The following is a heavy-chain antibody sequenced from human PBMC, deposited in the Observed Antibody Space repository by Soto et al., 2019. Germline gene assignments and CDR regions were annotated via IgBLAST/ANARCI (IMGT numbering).Heavy chain of an antibody. CDR1: GFTFSSYA. CDR3: AREGPWLVQDY. Sequence: GGSLRLSCAASGFTFSSYAMHWVRQAPGKGLEWVAVISYDGSNKYYAGSVKGRFTISRDNSKNTLYLQMNSLRAEDTAVYYCAREGPWLVQDYWGQGTLVTVSS. J-gene: IGHJ4*02. D-gene: IGHD6-19*01. CDR2: ISYDGSNK. V-gene: IGHV3-30-3*01.